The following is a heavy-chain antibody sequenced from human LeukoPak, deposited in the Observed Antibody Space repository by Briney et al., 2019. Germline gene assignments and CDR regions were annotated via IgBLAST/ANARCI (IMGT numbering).Heavy chain of an antibody. D-gene: IGHD6-13*01. CDR2: IYYSGST. Sequence: SETLSLTCTVSGGSISSYYWSWIRQPPGKGLEWIGYIYYSGSTNYNPSLKSRVTISVDTSKNQFSLKLSSVTAADTAVDYCARHHIAAAGFDYWGQGTLVTVSS. CDR1: GGSISSYY. CDR3: ARHHIAAAGFDY. V-gene: IGHV4-59*01. J-gene: IGHJ4*02.